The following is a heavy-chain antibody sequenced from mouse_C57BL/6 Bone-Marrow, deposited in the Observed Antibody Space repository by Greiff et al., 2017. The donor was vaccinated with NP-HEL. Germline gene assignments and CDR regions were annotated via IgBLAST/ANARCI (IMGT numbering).Heavy chain of an antibody. CDR1: GYTFTSYG. CDR3: ARRGIGLRAWFAY. CDR2: IYPRSGNT. J-gene: IGHJ3*01. Sequence: VQLQQSGAELARPGASVKLSCKASGYTFTSYGISWVKQRTGQGLEWIGEIYPRSGNTYYNEKFTGKATLTADKSSSTAYMELRSLTSEDSAVYFCARRGIGLRAWFAYWGQGTLVTVSA. V-gene: IGHV1-81*01. D-gene: IGHD2-4*01.